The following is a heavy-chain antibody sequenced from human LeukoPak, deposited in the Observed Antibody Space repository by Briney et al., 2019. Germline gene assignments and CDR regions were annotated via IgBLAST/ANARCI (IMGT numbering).Heavy chain of an antibody. CDR2: ISYDGSNK. J-gene: IGHJ5*02. V-gene: IGHV3-30*18. D-gene: IGHD4-17*01. Sequence: GGSLRRSCAASGFTFSSYGMHWVRQAPGKGLEWVAVISYDGSNKYYADSVKGRFTISRDNSKNTLYLQMNSLRAEDTAVYYCAKDRHDYGDYIQPPFDPWGQGTLVTVSS. CDR1: GFTFSSYG. CDR3: AKDRHDYGDYIQPPFDP.